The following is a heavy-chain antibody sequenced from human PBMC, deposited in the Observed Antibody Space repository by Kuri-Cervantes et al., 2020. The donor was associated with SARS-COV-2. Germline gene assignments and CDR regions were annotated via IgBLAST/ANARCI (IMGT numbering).Heavy chain of an antibody. J-gene: IGHJ5*02. V-gene: IGHV4-39*01. CDR1: GGSISSYY. D-gene: IGHD3-3*01. Sequence: SETLSLTCTVSGGSISSYYWGWIRQPPGKGLEWIGSIYYSGSTYYNPSLKSRVTISVDTSKNQFSLKLSSVTAADTAVYYCARQMMSSITIFGVVITRKWFDPWGQGTLVTVSS. CDR2: IYYSGST. CDR3: ARQMMSSITIFGVVITRKWFDP.